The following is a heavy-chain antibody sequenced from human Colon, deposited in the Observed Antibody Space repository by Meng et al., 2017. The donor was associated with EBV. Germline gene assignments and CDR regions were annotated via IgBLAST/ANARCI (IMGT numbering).Heavy chain of an antibody. Sequence: AQSQTAGHGGLKPSQNLSLTCSVAGRSMSSVGYYRTWIRQHPGMGLECVGHIYYSGSTFQNPSLNSRVIISIDTSKNQFSLYRRSVTAADTAVYYCARVSSVWDYFAYWGQGTLVTVSS. J-gene: IGHJ4*02. CDR1: GRSMSSVGYY. V-gene: IGHV4-31*03. CDR3: ARVSSVWDYFAY. CDR2: IYYSGST. D-gene: IGHD3-22*01.